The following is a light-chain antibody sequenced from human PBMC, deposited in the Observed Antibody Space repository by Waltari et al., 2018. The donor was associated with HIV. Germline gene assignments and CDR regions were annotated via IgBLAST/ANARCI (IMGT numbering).Light chain of an antibody. CDR2: WAS. J-gene: IGKJ2*01. Sequence: DIVMTQSPAPLAVSLGERATMNCKSSQSILSSSNNRKYLAWYQQKPGQPPKLLIYWASSRDSGVPDRFIGRGSGTDFSLTISSLQAEDVAVYFCHQYYTTPYTFGQGTKLEIK. CDR1: QSILSSSNNRKY. CDR3: HQYYTTPYT. V-gene: IGKV4-1*01.